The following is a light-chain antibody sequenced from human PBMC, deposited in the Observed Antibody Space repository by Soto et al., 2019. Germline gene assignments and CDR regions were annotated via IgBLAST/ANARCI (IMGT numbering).Light chain of an antibody. V-gene: IGKV1-39*01. CDR1: QSISSY. CDR3: QRSYSTPPT. CDR2: AAS. J-gene: IGKJ1*01. Sequence: DIQMTQSPSSLSASVGDRVTITCRASQSISSYLNWYQQKPGKAPKLLIYAASSLQSGVPSRFSGSGSGTDFTLTISSLQPEDFATYYCQRSYSTPPTFGQGPKVEIK.